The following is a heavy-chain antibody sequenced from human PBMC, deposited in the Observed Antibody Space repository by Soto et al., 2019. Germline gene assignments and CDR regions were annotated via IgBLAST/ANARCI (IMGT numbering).Heavy chain of an antibody. J-gene: IGHJ4*02. V-gene: IGHV1-69*04. CDR1: GGTFSSYT. Sequence: SVKVSCKASGGTFSSYTISWVRQAPGQGLEWMGRIIPILGIANYAQKFQGRVTITADKSTSTAYMELSSLRSEDTAVYYCARDRASSSGYFGSYFDYWGQGTLVTVSS. CDR3: ARDRASSSGYFGSYFDY. D-gene: IGHD3-22*01. CDR2: IIPILGIA.